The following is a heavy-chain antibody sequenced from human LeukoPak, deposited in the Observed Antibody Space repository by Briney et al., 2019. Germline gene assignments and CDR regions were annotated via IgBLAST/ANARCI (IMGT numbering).Heavy chain of an antibody. Sequence: GGSLRLSCAASGFTFSSYAMSWVRQAPGKGLEWVSAISGSGGSTYYADSVKGRFTISRDNSKNTLYLQMNSLRAEDTAVYYCAEDSGIVVVPAAMNYWGQGTLVTVSS. J-gene: IGHJ4*02. D-gene: IGHD2-2*01. CDR2: ISGSGGST. V-gene: IGHV3-23*01. CDR1: GFTFSSYA. CDR3: AEDSGIVVVPAAMNY.